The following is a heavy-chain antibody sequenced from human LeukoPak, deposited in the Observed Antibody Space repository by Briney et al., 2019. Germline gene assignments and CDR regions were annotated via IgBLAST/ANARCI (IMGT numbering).Heavy chain of an antibody. J-gene: IGHJ4*02. CDR3: ARDLGIYCTSISCPSDY. V-gene: IGHV1-2*02. Sequence: ASVKVSCKASGYTFNNYFMHWVRQAPGQGLEWMGWINPNSGGTNYAQKFQGRVTMTRDTSISTAYMGVSRLRSDDTAVYYCARDLGIYCTSISCPSDYWGQGSLVTVSS. CDR1: GYTFNNYF. CDR2: INPNSGGT. D-gene: IGHD2-2*01.